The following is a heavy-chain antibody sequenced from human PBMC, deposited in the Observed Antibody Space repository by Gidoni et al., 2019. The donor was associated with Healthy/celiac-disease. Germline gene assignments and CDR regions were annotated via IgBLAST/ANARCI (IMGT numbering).Heavy chain of an antibody. CDR1: GFTFSSYS. J-gene: IGHJ4*02. D-gene: IGHD2-2*01. CDR3: ARDTILFDY. V-gene: IGHV3-48*04. Sequence: EVQLVESGGGLVQPGGSLRLSCAASGFTFSSYSMNWVRQAPGKGLEWVSYISSSSSTIYYADSVKGRFTISRDNAKNSLYLQMNSLRAEDTAVYYCARDTILFDYWGQGTLVTVSS. CDR2: ISSSSSTI.